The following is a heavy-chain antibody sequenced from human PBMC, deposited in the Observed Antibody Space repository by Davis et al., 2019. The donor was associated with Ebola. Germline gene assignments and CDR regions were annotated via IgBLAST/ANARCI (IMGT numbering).Heavy chain of an antibody. D-gene: IGHD6-19*01. CDR3: AREDSSGWYPLCD. CDR1: GFTFTSYG. V-gene: IGHV3-33*08. Sequence: GGSLRLSCAASGFTFTSYGMHWVRQAPGKGLEWVAVIWYDGSNKYYADSVKGRFTISRDNSKNTLYLEMNSLRAEDTAVYYCAREDSSGWYPLCDWGQGTLVTVSS. CDR2: IWYDGSNK. J-gene: IGHJ4*02.